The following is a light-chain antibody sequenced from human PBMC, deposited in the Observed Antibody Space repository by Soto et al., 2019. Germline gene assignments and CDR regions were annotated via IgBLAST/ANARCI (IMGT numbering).Light chain of an antibody. CDR2: DAS. Sequence: DIQMTQSPSTLSASVGDRVTITCRASQSISSWLAWYQQKPGKAPKLLIYDASALPRGVPSRFSGSGSGTKFTLTIASLQPDDFATYYCQQCETFSGTFGPGTKVDI. CDR1: QSISSW. CDR3: QQCETFSGT. V-gene: IGKV1-5*01. J-gene: IGKJ1*01.